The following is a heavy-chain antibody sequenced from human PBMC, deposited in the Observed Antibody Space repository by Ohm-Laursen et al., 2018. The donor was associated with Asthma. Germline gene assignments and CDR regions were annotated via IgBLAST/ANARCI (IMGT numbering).Heavy chain of an antibody. Sequence: SVKVPCKASGGTFSSYAISWVRQAPGQGLEWMGGIIPIFGTANYAQKFQGRVTITADESTSTAYMELSSLRSEDTAVYYCAFGYSKTFLFDYWGQGTLVTVSS. D-gene: IGHD5-18*01. V-gene: IGHV1-69*13. CDR1: GGTFSSYA. J-gene: IGHJ4*02. CDR2: IIPIFGTA. CDR3: AFGYSKTFLFDY.